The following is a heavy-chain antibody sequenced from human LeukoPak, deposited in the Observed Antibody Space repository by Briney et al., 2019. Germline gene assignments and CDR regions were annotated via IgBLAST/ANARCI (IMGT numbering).Heavy chain of an antibody. CDR1: GGSISSSSYY. CDR2: IYYSGCT. Sequence: SETLSLTCTVSGGSISSSSYYWGWIRQPPGKGLEWVGSIYYSGCTYYNPSLKSRDTISLDTSKNQFSLQLSSVTAADTAVYYCARRGRRDGYNFTFDYWGQGTLVTVSS. CDR3: ARRGRRDGYNFTFDY. D-gene: IGHD5-24*01. V-gene: IGHV4-39*01. J-gene: IGHJ4*02.